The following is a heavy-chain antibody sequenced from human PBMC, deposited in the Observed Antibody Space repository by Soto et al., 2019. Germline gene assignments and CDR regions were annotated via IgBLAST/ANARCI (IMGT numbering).Heavy chain of an antibody. J-gene: IGHJ4*02. CDR2: ISAYNGNT. Sequence: ASVKLSCKASGYTFTSYGLSWVRHAPGQGLEWMGWISAYNGNTNHAQKLQGRVTMTTDTSTSTAYMELRSLRSDDTAVYYCARISKDYYGSDYWGQGTLVTVSS. V-gene: IGHV1-18*01. D-gene: IGHD3-10*01. CDR3: ARISKDYYGSDY. CDR1: GYTFTSYG.